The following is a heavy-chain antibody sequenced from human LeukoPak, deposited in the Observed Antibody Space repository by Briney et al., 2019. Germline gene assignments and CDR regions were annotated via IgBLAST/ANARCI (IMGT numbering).Heavy chain of an antibody. CDR2: INPNSGGT. Sequence: ASMTVSCKASGYTFTVYYMHWVRQAPGQGLEWMGWINPNSGGTNYAKKFQGRVTMTRDTSISTAYMELSRLRSDDTAVYYCASARDSSGYSDLDYWGQGTLVTVSS. J-gene: IGHJ4*02. D-gene: IGHD3-22*01. CDR1: GYTFTVYY. CDR3: ASARDSSGYSDLDY. V-gene: IGHV1-2*02.